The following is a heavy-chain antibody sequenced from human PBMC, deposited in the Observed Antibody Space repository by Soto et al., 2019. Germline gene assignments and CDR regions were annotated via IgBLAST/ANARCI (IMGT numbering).Heavy chain of an antibody. Sequence: EVQLVQSGAEVIKPGESLTISCKGSGNTFTSYWISWVRQMPGRGLEWMGRIAPRDSYTTYSPSFQGYITISADKSINTAYLHWSSLKASDAAMYYCVGEGPSSGRPWGQGTLVTVSS. CDR2: IAPRDSYT. V-gene: IGHV5-10-1*03. J-gene: IGHJ5*02. CDR3: VGEGPSSGRP. D-gene: IGHD6-19*01. CDR1: GNTFTSYW.